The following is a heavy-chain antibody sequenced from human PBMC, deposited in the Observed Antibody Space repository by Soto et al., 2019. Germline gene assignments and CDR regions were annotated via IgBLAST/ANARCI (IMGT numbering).Heavy chain of an antibody. Sequence: QVQLVQSGAEVKKPGSSVQVSCKASGGTFSSYAISWVRQAPGQGLEWMGGIIPIFGTANYAQKFQGRVTITADESTSTAYMELSSLRSEDTAVYYCARGRWPIVGAPYYFDYWGQGTLVTVSS. CDR2: IIPIFGTA. D-gene: IGHD1-26*01. CDR3: ARGRWPIVGAPYYFDY. CDR1: GGTFSSYA. J-gene: IGHJ4*02. V-gene: IGHV1-69*01.